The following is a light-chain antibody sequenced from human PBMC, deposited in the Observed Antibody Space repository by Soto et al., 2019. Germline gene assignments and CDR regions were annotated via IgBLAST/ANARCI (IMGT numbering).Light chain of an antibody. V-gene: IGKV3-20*01. CDR2: GTS. Sequence: VLTQSPATLSLSPGGRATLSCRASQSVGLSLAWYQQRPGQAPRLLIYGTSTRAAGIPDRFSGSGSGTDFTLTISRLEPEDFAVFYCQQYGISITFGQGTRLEIK. CDR3: QQYGISIT. J-gene: IGKJ5*01. CDR1: QSVGLS.